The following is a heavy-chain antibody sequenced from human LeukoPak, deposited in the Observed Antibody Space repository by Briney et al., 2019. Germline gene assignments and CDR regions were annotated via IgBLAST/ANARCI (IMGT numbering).Heavy chain of an antibody. J-gene: IGHJ4*02. Sequence: PGGSLRLSCAASGFTFSSYEMNWVRQAPGKGLEWVSYISSSGTIIYYADSVKRRFTISRDNAKNSLYLQMNSLRAEDTAVYYCARETVRNYFDYWGQGTLVTVSS. D-gene: IGHD4-17*01. CDR2: ISSSGTII. CDR3: ARETVRNYFDY. V-gene: IGHV3-48*03. CDR1: GFTFSSYE.